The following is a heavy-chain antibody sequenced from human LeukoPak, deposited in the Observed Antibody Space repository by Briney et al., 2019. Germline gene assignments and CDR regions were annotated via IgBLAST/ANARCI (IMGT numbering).Heavy chain of an antibody. CDR3: AHSYYYDSSGYDY. V-gene: IGHV4-34*01. D-gene: IGHD3-22*01. CDR1: GGSSSGYY. Sequence: SETLSLTCAVYGGSSSGYYWSWIRQPPGKGLEWIGEINHSGSTNYNPSLKSRVTISVDTSKNQFSLKLSSVTAADTAVYYCAHSYYYDSSGYDYWGQGTLVTVSS. J-gene: IGHJ4*02. CDR2: INHSGST.